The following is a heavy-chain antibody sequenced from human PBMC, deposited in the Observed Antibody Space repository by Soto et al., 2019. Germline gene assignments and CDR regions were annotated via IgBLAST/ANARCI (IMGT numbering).Heavy chain of an antibody. CDR2: ITYDGSNK. Sequence: GGSLRLSCAAFGSIFRGYGMHWVRQAPGKGLEWVAVITYDGSNKYYADSVKGRFTISRDNSKNTLYLRMNSLRAEDTAVYYCARAFYSNWRFHYYGMDVWGQGTTVTVSS. V-gene: IGHV3-30*19. CDR3: ARAFYSNWRFHYYGMDV. J-gene: IGHJ6*02. D-gene: IGHD4-4*01. CDR1: GSIFRGYG.